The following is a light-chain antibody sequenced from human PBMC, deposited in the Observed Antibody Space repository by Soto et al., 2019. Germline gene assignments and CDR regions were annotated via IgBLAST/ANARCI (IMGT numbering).Light chain of an antibody. V-gene: IGLV1-40*01. CDR2: GNS. CDR1: SSNIGAGYD. J-gene: IGLJ3*02. CDR3: QSYDSSLRAWV. Sequence: QSVLTQPPSVSGAPGQRVTISCTGSSSNIGAGYDVHWYQQLPGTAPKLLIYGNSNRPSGVPDRFSGSKSGTSASLAITGLQAEDGADYYCQSYDSSLRAWVFGGGTQLTVL.